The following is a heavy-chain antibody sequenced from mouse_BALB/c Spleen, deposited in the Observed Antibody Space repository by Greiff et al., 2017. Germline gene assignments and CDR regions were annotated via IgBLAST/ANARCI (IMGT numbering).Heavy chain of an antibody. V-gene: IGHV3-2*02. CDR3: ARVRSAMHYYGYFDY. Sequence: EVQLVESGPGLVKPSQSLSLTCTVTGYSITSDYAWNWIRQFPGNKLEWMGYISYSGSTSYNPSLKSRISITRDTSKNQFFLQLNSVTTEDTATYYCARVRSAMHYYGYFDYWGQGTTLTVSA. J-gene: IGHJ2*01. D-gene: IGHD1-2*01. CDR1: GYSITSDYA. CDR2: ISYSGST.